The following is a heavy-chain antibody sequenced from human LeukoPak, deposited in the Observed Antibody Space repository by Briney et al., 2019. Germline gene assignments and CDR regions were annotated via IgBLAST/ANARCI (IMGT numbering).Heavy chain of an antibody. CDR3: ATDNYGSYFYGSICY. CDR2: IKSKTDGGTT. D-gene: IGHD3-10*01. J-gene: IGHJ4*02. CDR1: GFTFSNAW. V-gene: IGHV3-15*01. Sequence: PGGSLRLSCAASGFTFSNAWMSWVRQAPGKGLEWVGRIKSKTDGGTTDYTAPVNGRFTISRDDSINTLYLQMNTLKAEDTAVYYCATDNYGSYFYGSICYWGQGTLVTVSS.